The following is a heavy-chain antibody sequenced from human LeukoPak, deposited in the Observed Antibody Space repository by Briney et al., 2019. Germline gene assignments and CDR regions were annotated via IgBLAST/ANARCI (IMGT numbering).Heavy chain of an antibody. CDR2: IKQDGSEK. V-gene: IGHV3-7*01. D-gene: IGHD3-3*02. Sequence: PGGSLRLSCAGSGFIFSSSWMSWVRHAPGKRLEWVANIKQDGSEKYYVDSVKGRFTISRDNAKNSLYLQMNSLRAEDTAVYYCARDFTIGFLEWLLQPFDYWGQGTLVTVSS. CDR3: ARDFTIGFLEWLLQPFDY. CDR1: GFIFSSSW. J-gene: IGHJ4*02.